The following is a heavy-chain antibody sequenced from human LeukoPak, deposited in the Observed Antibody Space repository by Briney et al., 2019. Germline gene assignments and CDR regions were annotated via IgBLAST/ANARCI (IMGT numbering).Heavy chain of an antibody. Sequence: GGSLRLSCAASGFTFDDYGMSWVRQAPGKGLEWVSGINWNGGSTGYADSVKGRFTISRDNAKNSLYLQMNSLRAEDTALYYCARDKDGSGSYHMSGFDYWGQGTLVTVSS. D-gene: IGHD3-10*01. V-gene: IGHV3-20*04. CDR2: INWNGGST. CDR1: GFTFDDYG. J-gene: IGHJ4*02. CDR3: ARDKDGSGSYHMSGFDY.